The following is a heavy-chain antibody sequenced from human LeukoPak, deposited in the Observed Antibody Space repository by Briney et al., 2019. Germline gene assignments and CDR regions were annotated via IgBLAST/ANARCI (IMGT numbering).Heavy chain of an antibody. D-gene: IGHD2-21*02. J-gene: IGHJ4*02. CDR2: ISSSSSYI. Sequence: GGSLRLSCAASGFTFSSYSMTWVRQAPGKGLEWVSSISSSSSYIYYADSVKGRFTISRDNAKNSLYLQMNSLRAEDTAVYYCARQMAVTHDYWGQGTLVTVSS. V-gene: IGHV3-21*01. CDR1: GFTFSSYS. CDR3: ARQMAVTHDY.